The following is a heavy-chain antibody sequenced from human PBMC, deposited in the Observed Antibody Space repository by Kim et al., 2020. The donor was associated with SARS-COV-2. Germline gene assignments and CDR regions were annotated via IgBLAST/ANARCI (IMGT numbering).Heavy chain of an antibody. J-gene: IGHJ4*02. CDR3: ARRRSGSGHGY. CDR2: IYYSGST. D-gene: IGHD1-26*01. V-gene: IGHV4-39*01. CDR1: GGSISSSSYY. Sequence: SETLSLTCTVSGGSISSSSYYWGWIRQPPGKGLEWIGSIYYSGSTYYNPSLKSRVTISVDTSKNQFSLKLSSVTAADTAVYYCARRRSGSGHGYWGQGTLVTVSS.